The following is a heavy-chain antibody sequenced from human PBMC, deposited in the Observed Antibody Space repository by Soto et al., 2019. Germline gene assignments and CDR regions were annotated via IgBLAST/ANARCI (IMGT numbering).Heavy chain of an antibody. CDR1: GGTFSSYT. CDR2: IIPILGIA. D-gene: IGHD3-3*02. Sequence: QVQLVQSGAEVKKPGSSVKVSCKASGGTFSSYTISWVRQAPGQGLEWMGRIIPILGIANYAQKFQGRVTITADKSTSTAYMELSSLRSEDTAVYYCTRSFYSWADDVGTMTRNCDYWGQGTLVTVSS. J-gene: IGHJ4*02. CDR3: TRSFYSWADDVGTMTRNCDY. V-gene: IGHV1-69*02.